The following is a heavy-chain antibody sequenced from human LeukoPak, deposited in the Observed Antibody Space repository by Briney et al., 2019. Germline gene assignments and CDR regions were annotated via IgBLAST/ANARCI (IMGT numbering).Heavy chain of an antibody. Sequence: SQTLSLTCTVSGGSISSGDYYWRWLRQPPGKGLEWIGYIYYSGSTYYNPSRKSRVTISVDTSKNQFSLKLSSVTAADTAVYYCARSEYYYDSSGSRPLWYFDYWGQGTLVTVSS. V-gene: IGHV4-30-4*01. CDR1: GGSISSGDYY. J-gene: IGHJ4*02. D-gene: IGHD3-22*01. CDR3: ARSEYYYDSSGSRPLWYFDY. CDR2: IYYSGST.